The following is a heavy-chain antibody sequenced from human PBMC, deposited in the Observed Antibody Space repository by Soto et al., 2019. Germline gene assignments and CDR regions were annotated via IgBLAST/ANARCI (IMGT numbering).Heavy chain of an antibody. D-gene: IGHD5-18*01. CDR1: GVTVSSNY. CDR2: IYSGGST. V-gene: IGHV3-66*04. CDR3: ARHGYNYGGGYFDY. Sequence: EVQLVESGGGLVQPGGSLRLSCAASGVTVSSNYMSWVRQAPGKGLEWVSVIYSGGSTYYADSVKGRFTISRDNSKTTLYLQMTSLRAEDTAVYYCARHGYNYGGGYFDYWGQGTLVTVSS. J-gene: IGHJ4*02.